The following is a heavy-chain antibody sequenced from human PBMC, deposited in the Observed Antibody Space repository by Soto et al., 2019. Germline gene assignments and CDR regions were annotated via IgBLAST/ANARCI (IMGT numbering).Heavy chain of an antibody. CDR2: MNPNSGNT. J-gene: IGHJ4*02. D-gene: IGHD3-22*01. V-gene: IGHV1-8*01. CDR3: ARRLQNYYDSSGYPDY. CDR1: GYTFTSYD. Sequence: ASVKVSCKASGYTFTSYDINWVRQATGQGLVWMGWMNPNSGNTGYAQKFQGRVTMTRNTSISTAYMELRSLRSDDTAVYYCARRLQNYYDSSGYPDYWGQGTLVTVSS.